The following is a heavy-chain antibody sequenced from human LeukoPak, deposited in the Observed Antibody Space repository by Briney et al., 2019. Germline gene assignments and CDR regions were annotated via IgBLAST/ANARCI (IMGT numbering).Heavy chain of an antibody. J-gene: IGHJ4*02. CDR1: GFTVSSNY. CDR3: ATYAKVWGVPRSLYFFAY. CDR2: IYSDGST. D-gene: IGHD3-10*01. V-gene: IGHV3-66*01. Sequence: GGSLRLSCAASGFTVSSNYMSWVRQAPGKGLEWVSVIYSDGSTYYADSEKGRFTISSDITKTTLFLQVNSLRDDDTAVYFCATYAKVWGVPRSLYFFAYWGQGTRVPVSA.